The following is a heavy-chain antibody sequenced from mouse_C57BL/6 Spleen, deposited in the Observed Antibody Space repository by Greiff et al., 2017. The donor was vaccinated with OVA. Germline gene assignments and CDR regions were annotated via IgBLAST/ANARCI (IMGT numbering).Heavy chain of an antibody. CDR3: ARDYGSSPFAY. J-gene: IGHJ3*01. V-gene: IGHV1-82*01. CDR2: IYPGDGDT. Sequence: VMLVESGPELVKPGASVKISCKASGYAFSSSWMNWVKQRPGKGLEWIGRIYPGDGDTNYNGKFKGKATLTADKSSSTAYMQLSSLTSEDSAVYFCARDYGSSPFAYWGQGTLVTVSA. D-gene: IGHD1-1*01. CDR1: GYAFSSSW.